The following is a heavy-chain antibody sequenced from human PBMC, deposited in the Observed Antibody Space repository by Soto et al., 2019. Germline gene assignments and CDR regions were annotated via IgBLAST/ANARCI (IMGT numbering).Heavy chain of an antibody. CDR1: GFSFSNYG. D-gene: IGHD2-2*01. V-gene: IGHV3-33*01. J-gene: IGHJ6*02. CDR3: ARDLLPTAACYYGMDV. Sequence: QVQLVESGGGVVQPGRSLRLSCAASGFSFSNYGMHWVRQAPGKGLEWVAVIWFDETNKYYAGTVKGRFTISRDNSKSTLYLQMDSLRAEDTAVYYCARDLLPTAACYYGMDVWGQGTTVTFSS. CDR2: IWFDETNK.